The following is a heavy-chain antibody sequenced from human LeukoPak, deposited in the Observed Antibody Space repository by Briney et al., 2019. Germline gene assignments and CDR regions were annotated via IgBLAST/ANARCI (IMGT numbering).Heavy chain of an antibody. D-gene: IGHD5-18*01. J-gene: IGHJ4*02. CDR3: ATGRDTAMVRLDY. CDR2: IRYDGTNK. CDR1: GFTFSSYG. Sequence: GGSLRLSCAASGFTFSSYGVHWVRQAPGKGLEWVAFIRYDGTNKYYADSVKGRFTISRDNSKNTMYLQMNSLRAEDTAVYFCATGRDTAMVRLDYWGQGTLVTVSS. V-gene: IGHV3-30*02.